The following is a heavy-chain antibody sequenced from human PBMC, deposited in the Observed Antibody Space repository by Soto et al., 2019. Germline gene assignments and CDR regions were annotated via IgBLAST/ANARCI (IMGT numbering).Heavy chain of an antibody. Sequence: QVQLQESGPGLVKPSETLSLTCTVSGGSISSYYWSWIRQPPGKGLEWIGYIYYSGNTNDNPSHKGRVTIAVDPSKIPFSLKLSSVTAADTAVYYCARSEGRYWGQGTLVTVSS. CDR3: ARSEGRY. CDR2: IYYSGNT. CDR1: GGSISSYY. V-gene: IGHV4-59*01. J-gene: IGHJ4*02.